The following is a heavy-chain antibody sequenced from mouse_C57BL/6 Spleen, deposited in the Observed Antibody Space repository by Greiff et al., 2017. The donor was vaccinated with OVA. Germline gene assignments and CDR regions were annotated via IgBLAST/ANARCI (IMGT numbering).Heavy chain of an antibody. CDR2: ISSGSSTI. V-gene: IGHV5-17*01. Sequence: EVQRVESGGGFVKPGGSLKLSCAASGFTFSDYGMHWVRQAPEKGLEWVAYISSGSSTIYYADTVKGRFTISRDNAKNTLFLQMTSLRSEDTAMYYCARRPYYYAMDYWGQGTSVTVSS. CDR3: ARRPYYYAMDY. J-gene: IGHJ4*01. CDR1: GFTFSDYG.